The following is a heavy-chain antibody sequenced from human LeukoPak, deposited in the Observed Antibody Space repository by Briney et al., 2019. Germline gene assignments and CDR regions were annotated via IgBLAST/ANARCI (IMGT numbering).Heavy chain of an antibody. CDR3: AKTCCSSTSCYFDY. D-gene: IGHD2-2*01. V-gene: IGHV3-30*18. CDR2: TSYDGSNK. J-gene: IGHJ4*02. Sequence: GGSPRLSCAASGFTFSSYGMHWVRQAPGKGLEWVAVTSYDGSNKYYADSVKGRFTISRDNSKNTLYLQMNSLRAEDTAVYYCAKTCCSSTSCYFDYWGQGTLVNVSS. CDR1: GFTFSSYG.